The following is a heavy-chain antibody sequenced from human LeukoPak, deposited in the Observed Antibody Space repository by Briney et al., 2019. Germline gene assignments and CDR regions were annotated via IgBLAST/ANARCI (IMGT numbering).Heavy chain of an antibody. V-gene: IGHV4-59*01. CDR2: IYYSGST. CDR3: ARALPIGYCSGGSCYSGDY. CDR1: GGSISSYY. Sequence: SETLSLTCTVSGGSISSYYWSWIRQPPGKGLEWIGYIYYSGSTNYNPSLKSRVTISVDTSKYQFSLKLSSVTAADTAVYYCARALPIGYCSGGSCYSGDYWGQGTLVTVSS. J-gene: IGHJ4*02. D-gene: IGHD2-15*01.